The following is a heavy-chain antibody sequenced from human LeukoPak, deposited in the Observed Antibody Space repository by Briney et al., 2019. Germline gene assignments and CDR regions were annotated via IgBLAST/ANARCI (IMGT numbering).Heavy chain of an antibody. CDR2: INHSGST. CDR1: GGSFSGYY. J-gene: IGHJ4*02. CDR3: ARVFRGLWFGELLPAHFDY. D-gene: IGHD3-10*01. Sequence: SETLSLTCAVYGGSFSGYYWSWIRQPPGKGLEWIGEINHSGSTNYNPSLKSRVTISVDTSKNQFSLKLSSVTAADTAVYYCARVFRGLWFGELLPAHFDYWGQGTLVTVSS. V-gene: IGHV4-34*01.